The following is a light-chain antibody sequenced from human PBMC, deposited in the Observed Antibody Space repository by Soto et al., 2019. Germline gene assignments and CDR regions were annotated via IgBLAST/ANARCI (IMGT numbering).Light chain of an antibody. J-gene: IGKJ1*01. V-gene: IGKV3-15*01. Sequence: IVLTQSPATLSLSPGERATLFCRASQSVSSYVAWYQQKPGQAPRRLIYGASTRATSIPARFSGSGSGTEYTLTISSLQSEDVAVYYCQQYNNWSPWTFGQGTKVDI. CDR3: QQYNNWSPWT. CDR2: GAS. CDR1: QSVSSY.